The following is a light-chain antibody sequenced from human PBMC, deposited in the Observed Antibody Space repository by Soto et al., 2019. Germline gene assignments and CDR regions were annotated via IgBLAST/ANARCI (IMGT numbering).Light chain of an antibody. V-gene: IGKV3-20*01. Sequence: EIVLTQSPDTLSLSPGERATLSCRASQSVSNNYLSWYQQQPGQAPRLLIYTASARATVIPDRFSGSGSGTDFTLTISRLEPEDFAVSYCQQYGSQTPRYTFGQGTKLEIK. CDR1: QSVSNNY. J-gene: IGKJ2*01. CDR2: TAS. CDR3: QQYGSQTPRYT.